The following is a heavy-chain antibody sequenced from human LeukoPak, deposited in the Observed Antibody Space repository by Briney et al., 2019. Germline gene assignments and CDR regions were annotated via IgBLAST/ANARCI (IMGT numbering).Heavy chain of an antibody. CDR1: GFTFSTYA. J-gene: IGHJ5*02. CDR2: ISASGST. V-gene: IGHV3-23*01. CDR3: ANATNRVSDWFDP. Sequence: PGGSLRLSCAASGFTFSTYAMTWVRQAPGKGLEWVSAISASGSTYYADFVKGRFTISRDNSNNTVFLQMNSLRAEDAAVYYCANATNRVSDWFDPWGQGTLVTVSS. D-gene: IGHD5-24*01.